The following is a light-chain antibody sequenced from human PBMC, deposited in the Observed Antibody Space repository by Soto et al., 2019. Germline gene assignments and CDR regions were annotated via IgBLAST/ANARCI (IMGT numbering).Light chain of an antibody. CDR1: QSVSSSY. CDR2: DTT. CDR3: QRYGSSTETIT. V-gene: IGKV3-20*01. J-gene: IGKJ1*01. Sequence: DIELTQSPCTLSLSPGERVTITCRASQSVSSSYLAWDQQKPGQATSLMIYDTTSWTSGIADRLSGSGSGTDLALTISIREPEDVAVYYCQRYGSSTETITFGQGTKVDNK.